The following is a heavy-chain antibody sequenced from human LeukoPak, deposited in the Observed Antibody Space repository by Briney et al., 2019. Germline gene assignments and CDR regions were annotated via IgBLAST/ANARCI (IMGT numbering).Heavy chain of an antibody. J-gene: IGHJ3*02. V-gene: IGHV3-23*01. CDR2: ISGSGGST. D-gene: IGHD3-3*01. CDR1: GFTFSSYA. CDR3: AKDLGITIFGVVQDAFDI. Sequence: GGSLRLSCAASGFTFSSYAMSWVRQAPGKGLEWVSAISGSGGSTYYADSVKGRFTISRDNSKNTLYLQMNSLRAEDTAVYYCAKDLGITIFGVVQDAFDIWGLGTMVTVSS.